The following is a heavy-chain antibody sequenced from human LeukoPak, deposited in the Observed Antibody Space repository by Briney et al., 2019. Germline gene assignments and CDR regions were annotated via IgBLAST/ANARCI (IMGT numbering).Heavy chain of an antibody. CDR1: GGSISGYY. V-gene: IGHV4-59*01. D-gene: IGHD4-11*01. Sequence: SETLSLTCTVSGGSISGYYWTWIRQPPGKGLEWIGYIYYSESTNYNPSLKSRITILVDTSNNQFSLRLSSVTAADTAVYYCARLRGNYFPDYWGQGTLVTVSS. CDR3: ARLRGNYFPDY. CDR2: IYYSEST. J-gene: IGHJ4*02.